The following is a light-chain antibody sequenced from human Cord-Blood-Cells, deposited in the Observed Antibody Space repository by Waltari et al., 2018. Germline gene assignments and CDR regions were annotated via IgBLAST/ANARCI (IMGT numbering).Light chain of an antibody. V-gene: IGLV2-14*01. CDR1: SSDVGVIIY. CDR2: DVS. Sequence: QSALTQPASVSGSPGQSITISCTGTSSDVGVIIYVSWYQQHPGKAPKLMIYDVSNRPSGVSNRFSGSKSGNTASLTISGLQAEDEADYYCSSYTSSSTLVFGGGTKLTVL. CDR3: SSYTSSSTLV. J-gene: IGLJ2*01.